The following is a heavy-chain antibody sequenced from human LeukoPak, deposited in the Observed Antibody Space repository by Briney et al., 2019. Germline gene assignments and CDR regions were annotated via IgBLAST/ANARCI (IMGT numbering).Heavy chain of an antibody. J-gene: IGHJ3*02. CDR2: IIPILGIA. Sequence: SVKVACKASGGTFSSYTISWVRQAPGQGLEWMGRIIPILGIANYAQKFQGRVTITADKSTSTAYMELSSLRSEDTAVYYCARDIAAAGTGRAFDIWGQGTMVTVSS. CDR3: ARDIAAAGTGRAFDI. V-gene: IGHV1-69*04. CDR1: GGTFSSYT. D-gene: IGHD6-13*01.